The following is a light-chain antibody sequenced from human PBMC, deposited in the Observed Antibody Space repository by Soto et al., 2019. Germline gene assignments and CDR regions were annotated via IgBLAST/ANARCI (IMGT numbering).Light chain of an antibody. J-gene: IGLJ2*01. Sequence: QSVLTQPPSASGTPGQRVTISCSGGSSNIGRDYVYWYQQLPGAAPKLLMYSHNIRPAGVPDRFSASTSGPSASLAISGLRPEDEGDYHCAAWDDSVRGVVFGGGTKLTVL. CDR3: AAWDDSVRGVV. CDR2: SHN. V-gene: IGLV1-47*02. CDR1: SSNIGRDY.